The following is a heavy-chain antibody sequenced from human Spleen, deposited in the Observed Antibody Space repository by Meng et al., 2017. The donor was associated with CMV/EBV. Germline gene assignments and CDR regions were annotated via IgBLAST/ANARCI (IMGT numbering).Heavy chain of an antibody. CDR1: GYNFIGYH. J-gene: IGHJ4*02. Sequence: ASVKVSCKASGYNFIGYHIHWVRQAPGQGLEWMGWINPSSGVTKYAQRFQGRVTMTRDTSISTAYMELSSLRSDDTALYYCGRSRAYCGADCQPPDYWGQGTLVTVSS. V-gene: IGHV1-2*02. CDR2: INPSSGVT. D-gene: IGHD2-21*01. CDR3: GRSRAYCGADCQPPDY.